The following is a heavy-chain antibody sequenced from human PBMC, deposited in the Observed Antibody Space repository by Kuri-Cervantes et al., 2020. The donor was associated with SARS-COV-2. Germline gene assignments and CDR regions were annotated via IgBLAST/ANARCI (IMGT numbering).Heavy chain of an antibody. CDR1: GFTFSSYG. J-gene: IGHJ4*02. V-gene: IGHV3-23*01. D-gene: IGHD6-19*01. CDR2: ISGSGGST. Sequence: GESLKISCAASGFTFSSYGMHWVRQAPGKGLEWVSAISGSGGSTYYADSVKGRFTISRDNSKNTLYLQMNSLRAEDTAVYYCATELTYSSGWYGVWDYWGQGTLVTVSS. CDR3: ATELTYSSGWYGVWDY.